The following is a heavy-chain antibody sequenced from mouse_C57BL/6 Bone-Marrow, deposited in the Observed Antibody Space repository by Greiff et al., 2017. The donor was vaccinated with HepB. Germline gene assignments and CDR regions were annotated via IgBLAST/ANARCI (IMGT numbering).Heavy chain of an antibody. D-gene: IGHD4-1*01. Sequence: EVKLVESGGGLVKPGGSLKLSCAASGFTFSSYAMSWVRQTPEKRLEWVATISDGGSYTYYPDNVKGRFTISRDNAKNNLYLQMSHLKSEVTAMYYCARGNWDYFDYWGQGTTLTVSS. CDR1: GFTFSSYA. V-gene: IGHV5-4*03. J-gene: IGHJ2*01. CDR3: ARGNWDYFDY. CDR2: ISDGGSYT.